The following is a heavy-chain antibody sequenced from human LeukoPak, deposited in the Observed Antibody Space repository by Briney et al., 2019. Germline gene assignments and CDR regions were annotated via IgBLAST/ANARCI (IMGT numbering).Heavy chain of an antibody. V-gene: IGHV3-21*01. CDR1: GFTFSSYS. Sequence: GGSLRLSCAASGFTFSSYSMNWVRQAPGKGLEWVSSISSSSSYIYYADSVKGRFTIPRDNAKNSLYLQMNSLRAEDTAVYYCARSLFLTAVAATAPRYYYYYGMDVWGKGTTVTVSS. J-gene: IGHJ6*04. CDR3: ARSLFLTAVAATAPRYYYYYGMDV. D-gene: IGHD6-19*01. CDR2: ISSSSSYI.